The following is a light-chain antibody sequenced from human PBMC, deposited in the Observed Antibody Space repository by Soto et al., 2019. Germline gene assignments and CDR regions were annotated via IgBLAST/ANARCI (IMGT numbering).Light chain of an antibody. V-gene: IGKV1-5*01. CDR2: DVS. CDR1: QNINYW. J-gene: IGKJ1*01. Sequence: DIQMTQSPATVSASVGDRVTITCRSSQNINYWLAWYQQRPGSAPKLLIYDVSTLQSGVPSRFSGSHSGTDFTLTISPLQPDDFATYYCQHYAFDSQTFGQGTKLEVK. CDR3: QHYAFDSQT.